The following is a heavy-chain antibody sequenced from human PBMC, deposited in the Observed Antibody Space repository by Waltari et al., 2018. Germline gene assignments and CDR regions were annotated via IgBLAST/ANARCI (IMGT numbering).Heavy chain of an antibody. Sequence: EVQLVESGGGLVQPGGSLRLSCSASTFTFTDSVMHWVRQAVGKGLEYVSSISADGSSTYYADSVKGRFTISRDNSKDTLYLHMSSLRREDTAVYYCVKERGLQRFFDSWGQGTLVTVSS. J-gene: IGHJ4*02. V-gene: IGHV3-64D*06. CDR3: VKERGLQRFFDS. CDR1: TFTFTDSV. CDR2: ISADGSST. D-gene: IGHD1-1*01.